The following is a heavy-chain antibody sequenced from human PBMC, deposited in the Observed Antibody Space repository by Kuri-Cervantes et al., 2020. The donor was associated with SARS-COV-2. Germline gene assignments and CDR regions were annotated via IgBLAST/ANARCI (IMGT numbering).Heavy chain of an antibody. D-gene: IGHD6-19*01. CDR1: GGSISSSSYY. Sequence: SETLSLTCTVSGGSISSSSYYWGWIRQPPGKGLEWIGSIYYSGSTYYNPSPKSRVTISVDTSKNQFSLKLSSVTAADTAVYYCARHGFGWDFANWFDPWGQGTLVTVSS. V-gene: IGHV4-39*01. CDR2: IYYSGST. CDR3: ARHGFGWDFANWFDP. J-gene: IGHJ5*02.